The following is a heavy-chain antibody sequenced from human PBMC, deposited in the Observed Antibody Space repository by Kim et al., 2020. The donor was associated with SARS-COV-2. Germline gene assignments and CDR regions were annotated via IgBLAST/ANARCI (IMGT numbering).Heavy chain of an antibody. D-gene: IGHD2-21*02. J-gene: IGHJ4*02. CDR3: AKDRNIVVVTYYFDY. V-gene: IGHV3-30*02. Sequence: DSRKGRFTISRDNSKNTLYLQMNSLRAEDTAVYYCAKDRNIVVVTYYFDYWGQGTLVTVSS.